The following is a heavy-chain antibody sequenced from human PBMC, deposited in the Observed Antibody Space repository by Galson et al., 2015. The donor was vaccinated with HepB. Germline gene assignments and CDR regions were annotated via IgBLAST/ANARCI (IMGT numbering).Heavy chain of an antibody. V-gene: IGHV1-2*06. CDR2: INPNSGGT. CDR1: GYTFTGYY. J-gene: IGHJ3*02. Sequence: SVKVSCKASGYTFTGYYMHWVRQAPGQGLGWMGRINPNSGGTNYAQKFQGRVTMTRDTSISTAYMELSRLRSDDTAVYYCAREEYSSSSPAFDILGQGRMVTVSS. D-gene: IGHD6-6*01. CDR3: AREEYSSSSPAFDI.